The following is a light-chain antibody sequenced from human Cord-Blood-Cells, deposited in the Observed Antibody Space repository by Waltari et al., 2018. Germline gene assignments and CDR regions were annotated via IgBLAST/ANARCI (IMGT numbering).Light chain of an antibody. CDR2: ASS. CDR1: QSISSY. J-gene: IGKJ1*01. V-gene: IGKV1-39*01. CDR3: QQSDSTPWT. Sequence: DIQLTQSPSSLSASVGARVTITCQASQSISSYLNWYQQKPGKAPELLIYASSSLHRGVPSRVSGSGSGTDFTLTISSLQPEDYATYYCQQSDSTPWTFGQGTKVEIK.